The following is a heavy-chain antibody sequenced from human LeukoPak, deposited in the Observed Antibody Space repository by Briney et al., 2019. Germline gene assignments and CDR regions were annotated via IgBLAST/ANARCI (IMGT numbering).Heavy chain of an antibody. Sequence: PGGSLRLSCATSRFSFSTYWMTWVRQAPGKGLEWVANIKPDGTKKSYADFVEGRFTISRDNAKNSLYLQMRSLRAEDTAVYYCANSPMILDGHYWGHGTLVTVSS. V-gene: IGHV3-7*01. J-gene: IGHJ4*01. CDR2: IKPDGTKK. CDR1: RFSFSTYW. D-gene: IGHD3-22*01. CDR3: ANSPMILDGHY.